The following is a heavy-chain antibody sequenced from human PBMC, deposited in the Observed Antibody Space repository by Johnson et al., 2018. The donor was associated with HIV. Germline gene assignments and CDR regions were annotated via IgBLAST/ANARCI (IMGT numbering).Heavy chain of an antibody. CDR2: ISYEGSNK. CDR1: GFTFSSYG. J-gene: IGHJ3*02. CDR3: AKARSLLDYGGFDAFDI. D-gene: IGHD4-23*01. V-gene: IGHV3-33*05. Sequence: QVHLVESGGGVVQPGGSLRLSCAASGFTFSSYGMHWVRQAPGKGLEWVAVISYEGSNKYYADSVKGRFTISRDNSKNTLSLQMISLRAEDTAMYYCAKARSLLDYGGFDAFDIWGQGTLVIVSS.